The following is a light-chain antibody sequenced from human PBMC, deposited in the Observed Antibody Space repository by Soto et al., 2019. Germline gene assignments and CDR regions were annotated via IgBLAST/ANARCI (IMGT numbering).Light chain of an antibody. CDR1: QSISSY. CDR2: AAS. CDR3: QQSYSTPPLT. J-gene: IGKJ4*01. V-gene: IGKV1-39*01. Sequence: DIQMTQSPSSLSASVGDRVTITCRASQSISSYLNWYQQKPGKAPKLLIYAASSLQSGVPSRFSGSGSGTDFTFTISSLQPEDFATYYCQQSYSTPPLTFGGGTKVEIK.